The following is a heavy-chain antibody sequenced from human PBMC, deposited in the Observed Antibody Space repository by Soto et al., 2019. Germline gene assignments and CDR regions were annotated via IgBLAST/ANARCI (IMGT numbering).Heavy chain of an antibody. CDR1: GFRFNSYS. D-gene: IGHD1-26*01. CDR2: IDARSNYI. J-gene: IGHJ4*02. V-gene: IGHV3-21*06. Sequence: GSLRLSCEASGFRFNSYSMNWVRQAPQKGLEWVSLIDARSNYIYYADSVKGRFTISRDNARNSLYLQMDSLRVEDTAVYYCVRENEMAGATSAFEYWGQGTPVTVSS. CDR3: VRENEMAGATSAFEY.